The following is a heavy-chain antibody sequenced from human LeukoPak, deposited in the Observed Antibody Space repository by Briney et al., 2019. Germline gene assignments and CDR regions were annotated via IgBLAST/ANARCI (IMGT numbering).Heavy chain of an antibody. CDR2: IYTTGST. J-gene: IGHJ6*03. Sequence: PSETLTLTCTVSGYSISSGYYWGWIRQPPGKGLEWIGSIYTTGSTNYNPSLKSRVTMSLDTSKNQFFLKVTTVTAADTAVYYCARERDNWNPHYYYYMDVWGKGTTVTVSS. CDR3: ARERDNWNPHYYYYMDV. V-gene: IGHV4-38-2*02. CDR1: GYSISSGYY. D-gene: IGHD1-1*01.